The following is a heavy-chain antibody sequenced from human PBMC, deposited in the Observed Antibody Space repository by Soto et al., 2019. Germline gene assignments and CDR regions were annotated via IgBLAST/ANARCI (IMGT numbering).Heavy chain of an antibody. V-gene: IGHV4-59*08. Sequence: SETLSLTCTVSGGSISSYYWSWIRQPPGKGLEWIGYIYYSGSTNYNPSLKSRVTISVDTSKNQFSLKLSSVTAADTAVYYCAKSFCSGGSCQHFDYWGQGTLVTVSS. CDR1: GGSISSYY. CDR3: AKSFCSGGSCQHFDY. CDR2: IYYSGST. J-gene: IGHJ4*02. D-gene: IGHD2-15*01.